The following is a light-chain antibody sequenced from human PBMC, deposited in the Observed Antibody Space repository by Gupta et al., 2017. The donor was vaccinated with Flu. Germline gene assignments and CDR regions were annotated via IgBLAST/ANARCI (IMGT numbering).Light chain of an antibody. J-gene: IGKJ1*01. V-gene: IGKV1-5*03. CDR1: QSISNW. CDR2: KAS. CDR3: QKYNTYPWT. Sequence: DIQMTQSPSTLSASVGDRVTITCRASQSISNWLAWYQQKPGKAPKLLIYKASSLESGVPSGFSGSGSGTEFTLTISSLQPDDFSTYYYQKYNTYPWTFGQGTKVE.